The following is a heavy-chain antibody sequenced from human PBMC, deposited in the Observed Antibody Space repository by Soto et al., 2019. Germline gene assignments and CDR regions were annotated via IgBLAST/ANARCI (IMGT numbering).Heavy chain of an antibody. Sequence: GGSLILSCAASGFTFSSYSMSWVRQAPGKGLEWVSAISGSGGSTYYADSVKGRFTISRDNSKNTLYLQMSSLRAEDTAVYYCAKATGTRHDYWGRGTLVTVSS. CDR1: GFTFSSYS. V-gene: IGHV3-23*01. CDR2: ISGSGGST. D-gene: IGHD2-8*02. J-gene: IGHJ4*02. CDR3: AKATGTRHDY.